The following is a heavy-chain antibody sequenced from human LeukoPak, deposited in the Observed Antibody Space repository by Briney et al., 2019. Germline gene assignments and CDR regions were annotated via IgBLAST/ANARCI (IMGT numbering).Heavy chain of an antibody. J-gene: IGHJ4*02. CDR3: AKDLGYSSSWLFDY. CDR2: ISWNSGSI. Sequence: PGRSLRLSCAASGFTFDDYAMHWVRQAPGKGQEWVSGISWNSGSIGYADSVKGRFTISRDNAKNSLYLQMNSLRAEDTALYYCAKDLGYSSSWLFDYWGQGTLVTVSS. V-gene: IGHV3-9*01. CDR1: GFTFDDYA. D-gene: IGHD6-13*01.